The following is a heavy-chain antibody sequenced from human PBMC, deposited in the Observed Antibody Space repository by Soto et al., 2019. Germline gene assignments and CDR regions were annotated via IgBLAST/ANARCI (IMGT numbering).Heavy chain of an antibody. Sequence: QVQLVESGGGVVQPGRSLRLSCAGSGFTFSSYAMHWVRQAPGKGLEWVAVISYDGSNKYYADSVKGRFTISRDNSKNTLYLQMNSLRAEDTAVYYCARASGYSDIWGQGTMVTVSS. D-gene: IGHD2-15*01. V-gene: IGHV3-30-3*01. CDR1: GFTFSSYA. CDR2: ISYDGSNK. J-gene: IGHJ3*02. CDR3: ARASGYSDI.